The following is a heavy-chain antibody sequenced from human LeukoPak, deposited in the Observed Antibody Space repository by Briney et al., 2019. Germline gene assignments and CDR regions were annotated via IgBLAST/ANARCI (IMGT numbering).Heavy chain of an antibody. CDR1: GGSISNYY. J-gene: IGHJ4*02. V-gene: IGHV4-59*01. CDR2: IYDSGST. Sequence: SETLSLTCTVSGGSISNYYWSWIRQPPGKGLEWIGYIYDSGSTSYNPSLKSRVTISGDTSKNQFSLKLSSVTAADTAVYYCARGSRSSDYWGQGTLVTVSS. CDR3: ARGSRSSDY.